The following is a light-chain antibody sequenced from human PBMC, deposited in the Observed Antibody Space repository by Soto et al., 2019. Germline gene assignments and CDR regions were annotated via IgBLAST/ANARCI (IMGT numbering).Light chain of an antibody. CDR1: TSDVGNYNY. CDR2: DVT. Sequence: QSVLTQPRSVSGSPGQSVTISCTGTTSDVGNYNYVSWYQQHPGKAPKLIIYDVTKRPSGVPDRFSGSKSGTSASLAISGLQSEDEADYYCAAWDDSLNGWVFGGGTKLTVL. CDR3: AAWDDSLNGWV. V-gene: IGLV2-11*01. J-gene: IGLJ3*02.